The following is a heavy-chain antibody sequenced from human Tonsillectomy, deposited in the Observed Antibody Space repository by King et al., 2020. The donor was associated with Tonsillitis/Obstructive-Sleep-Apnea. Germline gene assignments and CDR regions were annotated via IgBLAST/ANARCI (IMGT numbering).Heavy chain of an antibody. D-gene: IGHD2-8*02. V-gene: IGHV1-46*01. J-gene: IGHJ4*02. Sequence: QLVQSGAEVKKPGASVKVSCKASGYTFTDYYIQWVRQAPGQGLEWMGIINPSGGSTSYARKFQGRVTITRDTSTSTVYMDLSSLRSEDTAVYYCARLRCTGGACDLNFDYWGQGTLVTVSS. CDR2: INPSGGST. CDR1: GYTFTDYY. CDR3: ARLRCTGGACDLNFDY.